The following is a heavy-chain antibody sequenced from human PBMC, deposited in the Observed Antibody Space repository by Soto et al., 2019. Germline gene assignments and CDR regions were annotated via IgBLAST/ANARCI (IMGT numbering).Heavy chain of an antibody. CDR2: INAGNGNT. D-gene: IGHD2-21*02. Sequence: ASVQVSCKASGYTFTSYAMHWVRQAPGQRLEWMGWINAGNGNTKYSQKFQGRVTITRDTSASTAYMELSSLRSEDTAVYYCARSIVVVTALDYWGQGTLVTVSS. V-gene: IGHV1-3*01. CDR3: ARSIVVVTALDY. CDR1: GYTFTSYA. J-gene: IGHJ4*02.